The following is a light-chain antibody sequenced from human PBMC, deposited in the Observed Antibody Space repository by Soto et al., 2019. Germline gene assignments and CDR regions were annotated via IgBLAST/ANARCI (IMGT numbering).Light chain of an antibody. CDR1: TCVSSNY. CDR3: HQRQSWPRT. V-gene: IGKV3-11*01. J-gene: IGKJ1*01. CDR2: VAS. Sequence: EVTEPPCMWSSCLAASSSSACRPSTCVSSNYLAWSQQRNGQAHRPLIYVASSRATGIPDRFSGSGSGTDFTLTLSSLEPEDFAVYSCHQRQSWPRTFGQGTKVDI.